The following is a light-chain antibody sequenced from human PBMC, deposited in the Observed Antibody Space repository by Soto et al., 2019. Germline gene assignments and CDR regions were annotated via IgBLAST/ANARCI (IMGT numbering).Light chain of an antibody. CDR3: QHRARWPST. CDR2: DIF. V-gene: IGKV3-11*01. CDR1: ESVGRY. Sequence: VLAQSPDLLTLSPGQTATLSFRSSESVGRYGAWYQQKEGQAPRLLIYDIFTRATGVAVRFSGSGSASDFTLTISSLEHEEFAVYYCQHRARWPSTFGPGTKVEIK. J-gene: IGKJ2*02.